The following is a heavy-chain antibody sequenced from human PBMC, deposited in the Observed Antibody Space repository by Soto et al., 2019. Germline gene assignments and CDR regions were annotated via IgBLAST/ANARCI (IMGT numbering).Heavy chain of an antibody. CDR2: IYHSGTT. Sequence: SETLSLTCAVSGYSIGSAYNWGWIRQPPGKGLEWIGNIYHSGTTYYNPSLESRVTISVDTSNNQFSLKLNSVTAADTAVYYCARAFYGGYAAYYYGMDVWGQGTTVTVS. D-gene: IGHD4-17*01. CDR3: ARAFYGGYAAYYYGMDV. CDR1: GYSIGSAYN. V-gene: IGHV4-38-2*01. J-gene: IGHJ6*02.